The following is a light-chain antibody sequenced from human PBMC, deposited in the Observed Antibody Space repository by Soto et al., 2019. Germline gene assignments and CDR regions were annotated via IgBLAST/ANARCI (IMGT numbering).Light chain of an antibody. CDR2: GVS. V-gene: IGLV2-14*01. J-gene: IGLJ1*01. CDR3: SSYTSNSTPVV. CDR1: SSDVGGYNF. Sequence: QSVLTQPASVSGSPGQSITISCTGTSSDVGGYNFVSWYQQHPGKAPKLMIYGVSDRPSGVSNRFSASKSGNTASLTISGLQAEDEADYYCSSYTSNSTPVVFGTGTKLTVL.